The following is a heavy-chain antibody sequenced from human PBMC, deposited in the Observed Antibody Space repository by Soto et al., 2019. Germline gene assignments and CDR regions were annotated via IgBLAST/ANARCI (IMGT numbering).Heavy chain of an antibody. CDR3: AKRGHYDGSTSYAPFDV. D-gene: IGHD3-22*01. CDR1: GFTFSDYA. Sequence: GGSLRLSCAGSGFTFSDYAMSWVRQAPGKWLEWVSSISSNAGSIYYADSVEGRFTISRDNSKNTLSLQMNSLRAEDTALYYCAKRGHYDGSTSYAPFDVWGQGTTVTVSS. J-gene: IGHJ6*02. CDR2: ISSNAGSI. V-gene: IGHV3-23*01.